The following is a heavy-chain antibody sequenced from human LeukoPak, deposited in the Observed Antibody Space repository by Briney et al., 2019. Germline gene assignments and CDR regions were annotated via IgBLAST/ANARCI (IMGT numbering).Heavy chain of an antibody. D-gene: IGHD6-13*01. CDR2: IYYSGST. J-gene: IGHJ6*03. V-gene: IGHV4-39*07. Sequence: SETLSLTCAVSGGSISSSSYYWGWFRQPPGKGLEWIGNIYYSGSTYYNPSLKSRVTISVDTSKNQFSLKLSSVTAAGTAVYYCARGHWKVAAAHYYYYMDVWGKGTTVTVSS. CDR1: GGSISSSSYY. CDR3: ARGHWKVAAAHYYYYMDV.